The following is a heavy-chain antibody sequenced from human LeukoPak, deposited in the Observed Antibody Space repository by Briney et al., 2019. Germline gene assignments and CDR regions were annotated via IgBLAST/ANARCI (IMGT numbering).Heavy chain of an antibody. J-gene: IGHJ4*02. Sequence: GGSLRLSCAASGFTFSSYGMHWVRQAPGKGLEWVAFIRYDGSNKYYADSVKDRFTISRDNSKNTLYLQMNSLRAEDTAVYCCAKDTLPADYYDSSGSDYWGQGTLVTVSS. CDR3: AKDTLPADYYDSSGSDY. CDR2: IRYDGSNK. V-gene: IGHV3-30*02. CDR1: GFTFSSYG. D-gene: IGHD3-22*01.